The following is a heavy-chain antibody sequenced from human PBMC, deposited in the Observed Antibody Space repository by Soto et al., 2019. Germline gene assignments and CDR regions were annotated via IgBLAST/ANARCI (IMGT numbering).Heavy chain of an antibody. J-gene: IGHJ4*02. CDR1: GYAFSSYG. CDR3: GRIGGFSDWLEILVDY. Sequence: QVQLVQSGAEVKKPGASVKVSCKASGYAFSSYGVTWIRQAPGQGLEWMGWISTYNGNTRYEEKFHDRVTMTTDTSTGTAYMELRSLRSDDTAVYYCGRIGGFSDWLEILVDYWGQGTLVTVSS. V-gene: IGHV1-18*04. D-gene: IGHD3-3*01. CDR2: ISTYNGNT.